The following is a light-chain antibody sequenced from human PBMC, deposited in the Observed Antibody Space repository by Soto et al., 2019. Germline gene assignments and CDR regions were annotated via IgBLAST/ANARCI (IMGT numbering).Light chain of an antibody. J-gene: IGLJ3*02. V-gene: IGLV2-14*01. CDR3: SSYTTSTTWV. CDR1: NSDVGGYNY. CDR2: EVS. Sequence: QSALTQPASVSGSPGQSIAISCTGTNSDVGGYNYVSWYQHHPGKAPKLMIYEVSNRPSGVSNRFSGSMSGNTASLTISGLQAEDEADYYCSSYTTSTTWVFGGGTKLTVL.